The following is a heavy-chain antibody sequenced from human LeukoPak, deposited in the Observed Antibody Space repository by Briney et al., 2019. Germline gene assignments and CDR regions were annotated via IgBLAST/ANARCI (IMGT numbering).Heavy chain of an antibody. CDR1: GFTFSSST. D-gene: IGHD5-18*01. CDR2: INSISTYI. J-gene: IGHJ3*01. Sequence: GGSLRLSCVASGFTFSSSTMNWVRQAPGKGLEWVSSINSISTYIYYADSLRGRFTISRDNADNSLYLQMNSLRAEDTAVYYCARDIADTGAIDAFDLWSQGTMVTVSS. V-gene: IGHV3-21*01. CDR3: ARDIADTGAIDAFDL.